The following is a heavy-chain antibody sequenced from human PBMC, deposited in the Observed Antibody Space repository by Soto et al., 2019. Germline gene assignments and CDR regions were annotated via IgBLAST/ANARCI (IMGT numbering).Heavy chain of an antibody. CDR2: INHSGST. J-gene: IGHJ3*02. CDR3: ARDSTRRGACDI. V-gene: IGHV4-34*01. CDR1: NGSFSVYY. Sequence: SETLSLTCAVYNGSFSVYYWTWIRQAPGKGLEWIGEINHSGSTNYNPSLKSRVAISVDTSKNQFSLKLSSVTAADTAVYFCARDSTRRGACDIWGQGTMVTVSS. D-gene: IGHD3-22*01.